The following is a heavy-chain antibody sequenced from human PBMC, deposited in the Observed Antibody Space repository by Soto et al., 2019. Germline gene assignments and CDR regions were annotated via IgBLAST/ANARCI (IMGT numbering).Heavy chain of an antibody. CDR1: GGTFSSYA. D-gene: IGHD6-13*01. V-gene: IGHV1-69*01. CDR2: IIPICGTA. CDR3: ARALAAAGRGRGVAKWVNWLDP. Sequence: QVQLVQSGAEVKKPGSSVKVSCKASGGTFSSYAISWVRQAPGQGLEWMGGIIPICGTANYAQKFQGRVTITADESMSTDYMEMSSLRFEDTDVYYCARALAAAGRGRGVAKWVNWLDPWGQGSLVTVSS. J-gene: IGHJ5*02.